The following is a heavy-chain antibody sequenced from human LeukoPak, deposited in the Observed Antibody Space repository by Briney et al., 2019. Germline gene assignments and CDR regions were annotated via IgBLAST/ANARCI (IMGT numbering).Heavy chain of an antibody. CDR2: IKQDGSEK. CDR3: ARVVFPIDY. CDR1: GFTVSSNY. Sequence: PEGSLRLSCAASGFTVSSNYMSWVRQAPGKGLEWVANIKQDGSEKYYVDSVKGRFTISRDNAKNSLYLQMNSLRAEDTAVYYCARVVFPIDYWGQGTLVTVSS. D-gene: IGHD2-21*01. J-gene: IGHJ4*02. V-gene: IGHV3-7*01.